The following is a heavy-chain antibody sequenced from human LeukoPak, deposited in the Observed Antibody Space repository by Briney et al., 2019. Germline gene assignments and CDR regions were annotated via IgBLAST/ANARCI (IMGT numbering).Heavy chain of an antibody. D-gene: IGHD6-19*01. CDR2: IIPIFGTA. CDR1: GGTFSSYA. J-gene: IGHJ4*02. Sequence: SVKVSCKASGGTFSSYAISWVRQAPGQGLEWMGRIIPIFGTANYAQKFQGRVTITTDESTSTAYMELSSLRSEDTAVYYCARRRESSGLIFDYWGQGTLVTVSS. CDR3: ARRRESSGLIFDY. V-gene: IGHV1-69*05.